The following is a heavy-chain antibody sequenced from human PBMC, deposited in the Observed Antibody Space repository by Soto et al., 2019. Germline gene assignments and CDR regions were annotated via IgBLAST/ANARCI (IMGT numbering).Heavy chain of an antibody. CDR3: ARGRSRYSSDWPGY. D-gene: IGHD6-19*01. V-gene: IGHV4-34*01. J-gene: IGHJ4*02. Sequence: SETLSLTCTVYGDSLSCYYLTWIRQPPGKGLDWIGDVNHGGSTNYNPSLRTRVSISVDTSKNRFSLKLTSVTAADTAMYYCARGRSRYSSDWPGYWGRGTLVTVSS. CDR2: VNHGGST. CDR1: GDSLSCYY.